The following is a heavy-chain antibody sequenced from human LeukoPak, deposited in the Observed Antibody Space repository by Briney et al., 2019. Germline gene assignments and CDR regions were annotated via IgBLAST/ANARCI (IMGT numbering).Heavy chain of an antibody. D-gene: IGHD4-17*01. V-gene: IGHV3-33*01. CDR2: VWYDGSNK. Sequence: GGSLRLSCAASGFTFSSYGMHWVHQAPGKGLEWVAIVWYDGSNKYYADSVKGRFTISRDNSKNTLYLQMNSLRAEDTAVYYCARGGMTPVTTSRAVPIGYYYMDVWGKGTTVTVSS. CDR3: ARGGMTPVTTSRAVPIGYYYMDV. CDR1: GFTFSSYG. J-gene: IGHJ6*03.